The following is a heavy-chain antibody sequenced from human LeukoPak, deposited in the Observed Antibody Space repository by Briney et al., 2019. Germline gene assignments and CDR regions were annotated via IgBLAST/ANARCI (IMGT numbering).Heavy chain of an antibody. Sequence: GGSLRLSCAASGFTFSDHFMDWVRQSPGKGLEWVGRIRNKPNLYTTEYAASVKGRFTISRDDSRNSFYMQMNSLKTEDTAVYYCAREDKSGSYFLGPFDDWGQGILVTVSS. D-gene: IGHD1-26*01. CDR2: IRNKPNLYTT. CDR1: GFTFSDHF. V-gene: IGHV3-72*01. CDR3: AREDKSGSYFLGPFDD. J-gene: IGHJ4*02.